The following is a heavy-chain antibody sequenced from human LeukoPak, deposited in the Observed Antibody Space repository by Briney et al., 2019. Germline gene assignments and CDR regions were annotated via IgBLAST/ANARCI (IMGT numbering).Heavy chain of an antibody. Sequence: ASVKVSCKASGYTFTSYGISWVRQAPGQGLEWMGWINPNSGGTNYAQKFQGRVTMTRDTSISTAYMELSRLRSDDTAVYYCARDGYSSSSREYYYYYMDVWGKGTTVTVSS. V-gene: IGHV1-2*02. CDR1: GYTFTSYG. CDR3: ARDGYSSSSREYYYYYMDV. D-gene: IGHD6-6*01. CDR2: INPNSGGT. J-gene: IGHJ6*03.